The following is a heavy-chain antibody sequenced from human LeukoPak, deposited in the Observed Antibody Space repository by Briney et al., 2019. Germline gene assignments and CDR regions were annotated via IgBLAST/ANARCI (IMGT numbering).Heavy chain of an antibody. J-gene: IGHJ4*02. CDR3: ARHSGPHGNFDY. CDR1: GGSISSSNYY. CDR2: IYYSGST. V-gene: IGHV4-39*01. Sequence: SETLSLTCTVSGGSISSSNYYWGWIRQPPGKGLEWIGGIYYSGSTYYNPSLKSRVTISVDTSKNQFSLKLSSVTAADTAVYYCARHSGPHGNFDYWGQGTLVTVSS.